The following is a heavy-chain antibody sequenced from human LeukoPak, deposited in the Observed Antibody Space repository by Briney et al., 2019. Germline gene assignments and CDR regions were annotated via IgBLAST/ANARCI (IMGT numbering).Heavy chain of an antibody. CDR3: ARGGGTFGY. CDR2: IHYSGSS. D-gene: IGHD2-15*01. J-gene: IGHJ4*02. CDR1: GGSISTSY. V-gene: IGHV4-59*01. Sequence: SQTLSLTCTVSGGSISTSYWTWIRQPPGKGLEWIGYIHYSGSSNYNPSLKSRVTMSADTSKNQVSLELSSVTPADTAVYFCARGGGTFGYWGQGTLVTVSS.